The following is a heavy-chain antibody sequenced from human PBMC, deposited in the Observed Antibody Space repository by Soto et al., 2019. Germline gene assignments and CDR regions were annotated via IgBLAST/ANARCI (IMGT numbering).Heavy chain of an antibody. J-gene: IGHJ4*02. CDR2: SSGSGGGT. D-gene: IGHD6-25*01. V-gene: IGHV3-23*01. CDR3: AKDSSGRVDY. Sequence: EVQLLESGGGLVQPGGSLRLSCAASGFTFSIYAMSWVRQAPGTGLEWVSTSSGSGGGTYYADSVKGRFTISRDNSKNTLYLQMNSLRAEDTAVYYCAKDSSGRVDYWGQGTLVTVSS. CDR1: GFTFSIYA.